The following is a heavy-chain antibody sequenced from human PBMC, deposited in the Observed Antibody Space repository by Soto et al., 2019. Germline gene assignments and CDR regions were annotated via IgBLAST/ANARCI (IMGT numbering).Heavy chain of an antibody. J-gene: IGHJ4*02. CDR2: IYSSGST. D-gene: IGHD5-18*01. CDR3: ARDHPHSYGVYYFDY. V-gene: IGHV4-59*01. CDR1: GGSISNYY. Sequence: SETLSLTCSVAGGSISNYYWNWIRQSPGKGLEWIGYIYSSGSTHYNPSLQNRVTISIDTSKNQVSLKVNSVTAADTAVYYCARDHPHSYGVYYFDYWGQGTPVTVS.